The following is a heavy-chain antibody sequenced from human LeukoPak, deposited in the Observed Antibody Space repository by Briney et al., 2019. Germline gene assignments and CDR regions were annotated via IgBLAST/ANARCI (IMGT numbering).Heavy chain of an antibody. Sequence: SETLSLTCTVSGGSISSSSYYWGWIRQPPGKGLEWIGSIFYSGNTYYNASLKSRVTISVDTSKNHFSLKLSSVTSADTAVYYWARRSSGGGLFDYWGQGTLVTVSS. V-gene: IGHV4-39*02. D-gene: IGHD6-19*01. J-gene: IGHJ4*02. CDR1: GGSISSSSYY. CDR2: IFYSGNT. CDR3: ARRSSGGGLFDY.